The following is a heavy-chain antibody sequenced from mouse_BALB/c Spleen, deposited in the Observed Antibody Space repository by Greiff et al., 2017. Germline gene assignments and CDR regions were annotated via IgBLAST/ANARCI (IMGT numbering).Heavy chain of an antibody. CDR2: ISYSGST. V-gene: IGHV3-2*02. CDR3: ARSTGEGFAY. CDR1: GYSITSDYA. J-gene: IGHJ3*01. Sequence: VQLKESGPGLVKPSQSLSLTCTVTGYSITSDYAWNWIRQFPGNKLEWMGYISYSGSTSYNPSLKSRISITRDTSKNQFFLQLNSVTTEDTATYYCARSTGEGFAYWGQGTLVTVSA. D-gene: IGHD4-1*01.